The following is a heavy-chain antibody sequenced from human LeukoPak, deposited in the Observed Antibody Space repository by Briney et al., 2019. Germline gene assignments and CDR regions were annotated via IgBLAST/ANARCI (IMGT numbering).Heavy chain of an antibody. CDR3: ARQGYDILTGYIDAFDI. J-gene: IGHJ3*02. CDR1: GGSISSYY. Sequence: SETLSLTCTASGGSISSYYWSWLRQPPGKGLEWIGYISSSGSTNYNPSLKSRVTISIDTSKNQFSLKLRSVTAADTAIYYCARQGYDILTGYIDAFDIWGQGTMVTVSS. D-gene: IGHD3-9*01. CDR2: ISSSGST. V-gene: IGHV4-59*08.